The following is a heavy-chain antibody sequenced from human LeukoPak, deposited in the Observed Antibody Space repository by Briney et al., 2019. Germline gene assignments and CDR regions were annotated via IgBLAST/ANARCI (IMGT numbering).Heavy chain of an antibody. CDR2: IYYSGST. J-gene: IGHJ4*02. CDR3: ASQNRGDSSGYYFDFDY. D-gene: IGHD3-22*01. V-gene: IGHV4-39*07. CDR1: GGSISSSSYY. Sequence: PSETLSLTCTVSGGSISSSSYYWGWIRQPPGKGLEWIGSIYYSGSTYYNPSLKSRVTISVDTSKNQFSLKLSSVTAADTAVYYCASQNRGDSSGYYFDFDYWGQGTLVTVSS.